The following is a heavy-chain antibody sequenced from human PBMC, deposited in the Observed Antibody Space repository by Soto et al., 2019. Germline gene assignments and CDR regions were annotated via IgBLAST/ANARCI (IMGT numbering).Heavy chain of an antibody. CDR2: IYYSGST. V-gene: IGHV4-59*01. D-gene: IGHD3-10*01. Sequence: SETLSLTCTVSGGSISSYYWSWIRQPPGKGLEWIGYIYYSGSTNYNPSLKSRVTISVDTSKNQFSLKLSSVTAADTAVYYCARVYYGSESYPYPGYHYYYMDVWGKGTTVTVSS. J-gene: IGHJ6*03. CDR1: GGSISSYY. CDR3: ARVYYGSESYPYPGYHYYYMDV.